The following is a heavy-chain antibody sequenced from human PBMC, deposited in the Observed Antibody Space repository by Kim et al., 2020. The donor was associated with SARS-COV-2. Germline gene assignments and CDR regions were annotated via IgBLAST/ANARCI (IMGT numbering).Heavy chain of an antibody. CDR3: ARRQFTSGWYYFDY. V-gene: IGHV3-74*01. Sequence: YEDSVRGRFTISRDNAKNTLYLQMNSLRAEDTAVCYCARRQFTSGWYYFDYWGQGTLVTVSS. D-gene: IGHD6-19*01. J-gene: IGHJ4*02.